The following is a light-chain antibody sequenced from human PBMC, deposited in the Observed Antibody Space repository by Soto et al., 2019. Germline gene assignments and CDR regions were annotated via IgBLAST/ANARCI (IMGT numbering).Light chain of an antibody. CDR3: SSYAGAVV. CDR2: EGS. J-gene: IGLJ2*01. V-gene: IGLV2-23*01. CDR1: SSGVENYNL. Sequence: QSALTQPASVSGSPGQSITLSCTRTSSGVENYNLVSWYQHSPGKAPKLIIYEGSQRPSGVSDRFSGSKSGNTASLTISGLRPEDEADYYCSSYAGAVVFGGGTKLTVL.